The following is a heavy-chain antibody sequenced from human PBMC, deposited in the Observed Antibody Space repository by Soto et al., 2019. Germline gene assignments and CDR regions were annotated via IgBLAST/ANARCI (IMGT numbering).Heavy chain of an antibody. V-gene: IGHV1-69*13. D-gene: IGHD3-22*01. J-gene: IGHJ3*02. Sequence: SVKVSCKASGGTFSSYAISWVRQAPGQGLEWMGGVIPIFGTTNYAQKFQGRVTITADESTSTAYMELSSLRSEGTAVYYCARLAHRPDSSENDAFDIWGQGTMVTVSS. CDR1: GGTFSSYA. CDR3: ARLAHRPDSSENDAFDI. CDR2: VIPIFGTT.